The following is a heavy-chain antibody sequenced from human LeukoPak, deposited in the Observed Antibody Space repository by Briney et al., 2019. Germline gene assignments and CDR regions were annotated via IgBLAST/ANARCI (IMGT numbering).Heavy chain of an antibody. CDR3: ARVVGSYFDY. V-gene: IGHV4-34*01. CDR2: INHSGST. J-gene: IGHJ4*02. Sequence: SETLSLTCAVYGGSFSGYYWSWIRQPPGKGLEWIGEINHSGSTNYNPSLKSRVTISVDTSKNQFSLKLSSVTAADTAVYYCARVVGSYFDYWGQGTLVTVSS. D-gene: IGHD2-2*01. CDR1: GGSFSGYY.